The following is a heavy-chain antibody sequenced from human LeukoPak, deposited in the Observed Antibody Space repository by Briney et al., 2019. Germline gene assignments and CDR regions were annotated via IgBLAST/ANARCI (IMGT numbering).Heavy chain of an antibody. CDR1: GGSISSSNW. V-gene: IGHV4-4*02. CDR3: ARVYALAARNRGVHWFDP. D-gene: IGHD1-14*01. Sequence: SGTLSLTCAVSGGSISSSNWWSWVRQPPGKGLEWIREIYHSGSTNYNPSLKSRVTISVDKSKNQFSLKLSSVTAADTAVYYCARVYALAARNRGVHWFDPWGQGTLVTVSS. CDR2: IYHSGST. J-gene: IGHJ5*02.